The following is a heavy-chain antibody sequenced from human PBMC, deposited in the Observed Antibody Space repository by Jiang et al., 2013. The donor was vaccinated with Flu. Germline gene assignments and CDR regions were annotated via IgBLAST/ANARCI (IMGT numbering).Heavy chain of an antibody. D-gene: IGHD4-17*01. V-gene: IGHV1-3*04. CDR2: INNGNGNT. CDR3: AGTVTVTNYYHMAV. Sequence: QSGAEVKKPGASVKVSCKASGYTFSSYAMHWVRQAPGQSLEWMGWINNGNGNTKYSQKFQGRVTITRDTSASTAYMELSSLRSEDTAVYYCAGTVTVTNYYHMAVWGQGTTVTVFS. CDR1: GYTFSSYA. J-gene: IGHJ6*02.